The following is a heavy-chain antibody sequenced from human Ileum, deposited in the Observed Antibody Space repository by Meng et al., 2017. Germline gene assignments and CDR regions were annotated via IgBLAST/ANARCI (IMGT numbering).Heavy chain of an antibody. Sequence: ESCPRVVDTSWTPSRNCAVTRGPISSRNCRTWVRQAPRKGLEWSGETYHSGSPNYNPSLKSRVAISVDKSQNQFSLKLNSVTAADTAVYYGARVVGGPASMSGWFDPWGQGALVTVSS. J-gene: IGHJ5*01. CDR2: TYHSGSP. V-gene: IGHV4-4*02. CDR1: RGPISSRNC. D-gene: IGHD2-2*01. CDR3: ARVVGGPASMSGWFDP.